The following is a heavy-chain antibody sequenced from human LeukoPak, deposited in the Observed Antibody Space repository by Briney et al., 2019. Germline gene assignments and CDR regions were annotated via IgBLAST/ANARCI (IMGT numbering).Heavy chain of an antibody. CDR3: AKSNGYGLIDI. V-gene: IGHV4-4*07. D-gene: IGHD3-22*01. CDR1: GYSISSGYY. CDR2: IYTSGST. Sequence: PSETLSLTCTLSGYSISSGYYWSWIGQPAGTGLEWIGRIYTSGSTNYNPSLKSRVTMSVDTSKNQFSLKLNSVTAADTAVYYCAKSNGYGLIDIWGQGTMVTVSS. J-gene: IGHJ3*02.